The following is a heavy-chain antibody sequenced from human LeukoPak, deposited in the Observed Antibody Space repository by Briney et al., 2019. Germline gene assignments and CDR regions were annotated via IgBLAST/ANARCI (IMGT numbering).Heavy chain of an antibody. D-gene: IGHD3-10*01. CDR3: ARGGYYGSGSDDAFDI. CDR1: GGSISSYY. CDR2: IFYRGST. V-gene: IGHV4-59*01. J-gene: IGHJ3*02. Sequence: SETLSLTCTVSGGSISSYYWSWIRQPPGKRLEWIGYIFYRGSTNYNPSLKSRVAISEDTSKNQFSLNLSSVTAADTAVYYCARGGYYGSGSDDAFDIWGQGTLVTVSS.